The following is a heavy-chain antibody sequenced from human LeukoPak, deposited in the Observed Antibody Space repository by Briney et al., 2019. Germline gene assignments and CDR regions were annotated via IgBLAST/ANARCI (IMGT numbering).Heavy chain of an antibody. J-gene: IGHJ4*02. D-gene: IGHD3-3*01. Sequence: PGGSLRLSCAASGFTFSDYYMSWIRQAPGKGLEWVSHISSSGSTIYYADSVKGRFTISRDNAKNSLYLQMNSLRAEDTAVYYCARTYYDFWSGYCPDYWGQGTLVTVSS. CDR1: GFTFSDYY. CDR3: ARTYYDFWSGYCPDY. V-gene: IGHV3-11*01. CDR2: ISSSGSTI.